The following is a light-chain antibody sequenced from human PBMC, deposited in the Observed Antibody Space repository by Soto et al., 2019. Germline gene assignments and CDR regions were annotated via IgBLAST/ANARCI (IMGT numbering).Light chain of an antibody. CDR2: EVS. V-gene: IGLV2-8*01. CDR1: SSDVGGYNY. Sequence: QSVLTQPPSASGSPGQSVTISCSGTSSDVGGYNYVSWHQQHPGKAPKLMIYEVSKRPSGVPDRFSGSKSGNTASLIVSGLQAEDEADYYCSSYAGSNNFVFGTW. CDR3: SSYAGSNNFV. J-gene: IGLJ1*01.